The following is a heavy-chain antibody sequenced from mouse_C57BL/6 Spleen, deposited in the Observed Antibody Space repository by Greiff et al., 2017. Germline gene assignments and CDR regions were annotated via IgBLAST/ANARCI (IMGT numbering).Heavy chain of an antibody. CDR1: GFTFSDYY. V-gene: IGHV5-12*01. Sequence: EVQLVESGGGLVQPGGSLKLSCAASGFTFSDYYMYWVRQTPEKRLEWVAYISNGGGSTYYQDTVKGRFTISRDNAKNTLYLQMSRLKSEDTAMYYCARQRALSRLYFDYWGQGTTLTVSS. CDR2: ISNGGGST. J-gene: IGHJ2*01. D-gene: IGHD1-2*01. CDR3: ARQRALSRLYFDY.